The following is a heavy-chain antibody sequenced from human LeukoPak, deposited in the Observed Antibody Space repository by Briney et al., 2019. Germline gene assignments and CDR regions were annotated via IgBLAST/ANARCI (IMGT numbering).Heavy chain of an antibody. CDR1: KLTFSHYW. Sequence: PGGSLRLSCAASKLTFSHYWMSWVRQAPGKGLQWVAAINQDGDRKEYVDSVKGRFSISRDSATNSLYLQMNSLRAEDTAVYYCARAVAAAGSYWGQGTLVTVSS. V-gene: IGHV3-7*04. J-gene: IGHJ4*02. CDR3: ARAVAAAGSY. D-gene: IGHD6-13*01. CDR2: INQDGDRK.